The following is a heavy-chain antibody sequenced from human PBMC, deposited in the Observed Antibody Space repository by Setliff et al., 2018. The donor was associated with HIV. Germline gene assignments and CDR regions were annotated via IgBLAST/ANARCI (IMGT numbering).Heavy chain of an antibody. CDR3: ARETREAVAGSNYYYYYGLDV. D-gene: IGHD6-19*01. CDR1: TDSFSNRGFY. V-gene: IGHV4-39*07. CDR2: VYYGVST. Sequence: PSETLSLTCTVSTDSFSNRGFYWGWVRQPPGRGLEWIGSVYYGVSTNYNPTLKSRVTISVDKSKNQFSLKLSSVTAADTAVYYCARETREAVAGSNYYYYYGLDVWGQGTTVTVSS. J-gene: IGHJ6*02.